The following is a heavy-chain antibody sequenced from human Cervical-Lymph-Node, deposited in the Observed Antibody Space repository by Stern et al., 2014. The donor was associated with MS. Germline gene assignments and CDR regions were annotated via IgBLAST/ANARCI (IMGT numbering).Heavy chain of an antibody. Sequence: EVKLVESGGGLVKPGGSLRLSCAASGFIFSKARMTWVRQAPGKGLEWIGRIKPKTDGETTNYSTPVQGRFTISRDDSKSILFLHMNSLKTEDTALYYCTTDEVANFAHWGQGILVTVSS. CDR1: GFIFSKAR. V-gene: IGHV3-15*01. CDR3: TTDEVANFAH. J-gene: IGHJ5*02. CDR2: IKPKTDGETT.